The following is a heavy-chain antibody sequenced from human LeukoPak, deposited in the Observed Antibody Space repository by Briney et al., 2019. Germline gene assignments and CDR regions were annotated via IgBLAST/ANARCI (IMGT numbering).Heavy chain of an antibody. Sequence: GASVKVSCKASGYTFTSYYMHWVRQAPGQRLEWMGWINAGNGNTKYSQKFQGRVTITRDTSASTAYMELSSLRSEDTAVYYCARHDYDSSGYYGPSDYWGQGTLVTVSS. V-gene: IGHV1-3*01. D-gene: IGHD3-22*01. CDR3: ARHDYDSSGYYGPSDY. CDR1: GYTFTSYY. J-gene: IGHJ4*02. CDR2: INAGNGNT.